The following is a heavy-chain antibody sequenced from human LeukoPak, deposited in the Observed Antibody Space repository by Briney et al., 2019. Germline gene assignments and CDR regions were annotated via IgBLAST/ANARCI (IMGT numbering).Heavy chain of an antibody. CDR1: GGSISNSY. D-gene: IGHD5-24*01. Sequence: SETLSLTCNVSGGSISNSYWSWFRQPPGKGLEWIGYVYYSGSTNYNPSLKSRVTISLDSSKTHFSLKLTSVTAADTSVYLCAWGLRWLSQDFWGQGTLATVSS. V-gene: IGHV4-59*01. J-gene: IGHJ4*02. CDR2: VYYSGST. CDR3: AWGLRWLSQDF.